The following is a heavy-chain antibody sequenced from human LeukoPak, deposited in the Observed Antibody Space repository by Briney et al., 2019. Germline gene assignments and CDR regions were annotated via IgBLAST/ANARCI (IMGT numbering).Heavy chain of an antibody. CDR3: AGSSSSGAFDI. J-gene: IGHJ3*02. Sequence: SETLSLTCTVSGGSISSYYWSWIRQPPGKGLEWIGYIYYSGSTNYNPSLKSRVTISVDTSKNQFSLKLSSVTAADTAVYYCAGSSSSGAFDIWGQGTMVTVSS. CDR1: GGSISSYY. D-gene: IGHD6-6*01. CDR2: IYYSGST. V-gene: IGHV4-59*01.